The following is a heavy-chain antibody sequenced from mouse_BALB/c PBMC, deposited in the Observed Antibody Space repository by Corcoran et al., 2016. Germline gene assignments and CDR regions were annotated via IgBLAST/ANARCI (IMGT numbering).Heavy chain of an antibody. V-gene: IGHV9-1*02. Sequence: QNQLVQSGPELKKPGETVKISCNASGYTFTIYGMNWVKQAPGKGLRWMGWINTYTGEPTYADDFKGRFAFSLETSASTAYLQINNLKNEDMATYFCAREPYAMDYWGQGTSVTVSS. CDR1: GYTFTIYG. J-gene: IGHJ4*01. CDR2: INTYTGEP. CDR3: AREPYAMDY.